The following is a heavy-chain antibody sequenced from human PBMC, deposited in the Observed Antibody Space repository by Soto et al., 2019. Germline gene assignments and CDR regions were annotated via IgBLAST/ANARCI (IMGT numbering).Heavy chain of an antibody. Sequence: SETLSLTCTVSGGSISSYYWSWIRQPPGKGLEWIGYIYYSGSTNYNPSLKSRVTISVDTSKNQFSLKLSSVTAADTAVYYCVRNYYGWGSYPPHSYYYMEVWGKGTTVPVSS. J-gene: IGHJ6*03. CDR3: VRNYYGWGSYPPHSYYYMEV. CDR1: GGSISSYY. V-gene: IGHV4-59*08. CDR2: IYYSGST. D-gene: IGHD3-10*01.